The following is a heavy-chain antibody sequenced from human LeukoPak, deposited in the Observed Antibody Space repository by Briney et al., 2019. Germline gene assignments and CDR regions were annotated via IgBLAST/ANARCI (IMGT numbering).Heavy chain of an antibody. J-gene: IGHJ3*02. V-gene: IGHV5-51*01. CDR3: VRDRNGRYAFDI. CDR1: DATFNNYW. Sequence: RGESLQISCEASDATFNNYWIAWVRQVPGKGLEWVGIIFPGDSDTRYSPSLQGHVTISADKSVSTAYLQWGSLKASDSAMYYCVRDRNGRYAFDIWGLGTRVTVSS. CDR2: IFPGDSDT. D-gene: IGHD1-14*01.